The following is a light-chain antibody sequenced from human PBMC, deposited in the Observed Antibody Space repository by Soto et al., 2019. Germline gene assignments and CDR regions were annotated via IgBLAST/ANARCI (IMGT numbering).Light chain of an antibody. Sequence: HSVLTQPASVSGSPGQSITISCTGTSSEVVNYNLVSWYQQHPGKAHNLMIYEVTKRPSGVSNRFSGSKSGNTASLTISGLQAEDVGDYYCCSYAGSSTLWVFGGGTKLTVL. CDR1: SSEVVNYNL. J-gene: IGLJ3*02. CDR2: EVT. CDR3: CSYAGSSTLWV. V-gene: IGLV2-23*02.